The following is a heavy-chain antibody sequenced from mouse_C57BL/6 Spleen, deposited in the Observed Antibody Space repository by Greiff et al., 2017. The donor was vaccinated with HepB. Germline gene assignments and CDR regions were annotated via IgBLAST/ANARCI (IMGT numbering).Heavy chain of an antibody. CDR2: IYPGSGST. CDR1: GYTFTSYW. V-gene: IGHV1-55*01. D-gene: IGHD2-3*01. J-gene: IGHJ3*01. CDR3: ARVDYDGYYSFAY. Sequence: QVQLQQPGAELVKPGASVKMSCKASGYTFTSYWITWVKQRPGQGLEWIGDIYPGSGSTNYNEKFKSKATLTVDTSSSTAYMQLSSLTSEDSAVYYCARVDYDGYYSFAYWGQGTLVTVSA.